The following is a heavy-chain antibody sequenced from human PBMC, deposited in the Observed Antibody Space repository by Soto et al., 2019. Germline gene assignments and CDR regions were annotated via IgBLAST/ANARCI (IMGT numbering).Heavy chain of an antibody. CDR2: IYYSGST. V-gene: IGHV4-59*01. D-gene: IGHD3-10*01. CDR1: GGSISSYY. CDR3: ARVLWFGEFGFDY. J-gene: IGHJ4*02. Sequence: QVQLQESGPGLVKPSETLSLTCTVSGGSISSYYWSWIRQPPGKGLEWIGYIYYSGSTNYNPSLKSRVTISVDTSKNQFSLKLSSVTAADTAVYYCARVLWFGEFGFDYWGQGTLVTVSS.